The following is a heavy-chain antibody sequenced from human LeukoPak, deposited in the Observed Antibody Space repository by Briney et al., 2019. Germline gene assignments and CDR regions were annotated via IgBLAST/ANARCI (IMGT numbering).Heavy chain of an antibody. D-gene: IGHD3-9*01. CDR3: ARVNDILTGYPVDYFDY. V-gene: IGHV3-21*01. Sequence: GGSLRLSRAASGFTFSSYSMNWVRQAPGKGLEWVSSISSSSSYIYYADSVKGRFTISRDNAKNSLYLQMNSLRAEDTAVYYCARVNDILTGYPVDYFDYWGQGTLVTVSS. CDR2: ISSSSSYI. J-gene: IGHJ4*02. CDR1: GFTFSSYS.